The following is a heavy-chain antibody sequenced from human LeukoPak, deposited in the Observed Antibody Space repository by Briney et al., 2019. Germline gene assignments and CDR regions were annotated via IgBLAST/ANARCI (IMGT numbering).Heavy chain of an antibody. D-gene: IGHD2-21*02. CDR2: INPSGGST. CDR1: GYTFTDYF. CDR3: ARDGDAYCSGDCYIDP. V-gene: IGHV1-46*01. J-gene: IGHJ5*02. Sequence: ASVKVSCKASGYTFTDYFVHWVRQAPGQGLEWMGIINPSGGSTRYTQKFQGRVTMIRDTSTSTVYMELSSLRSEDTAVYYCARDGDAYCSGDCYIDPWGQGTLVTVSS.